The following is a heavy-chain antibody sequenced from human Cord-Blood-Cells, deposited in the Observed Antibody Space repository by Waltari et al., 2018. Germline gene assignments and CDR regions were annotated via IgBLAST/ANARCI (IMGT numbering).Heavy chain of an antibody. CDR1: GFTFSSYE. CDR3: AREFEEFFTDAFDI. Sequence: EVQLVESGGGLVQPGGSLRLSCAASGFTFSSYEMNWVRQAPGKGFEGVSYISSSGSTIYYADSVKGRFTISRDNAKNSLYLQMNSLRAEDMAVYYCAREFEEFFTDAFDIWGQGTMVTVSS. D-gene: IGHD3-10*01. V-gene: IGHV3-48*03. CDR2: ISSSGSTI. J-gene: IGHJ3*02.